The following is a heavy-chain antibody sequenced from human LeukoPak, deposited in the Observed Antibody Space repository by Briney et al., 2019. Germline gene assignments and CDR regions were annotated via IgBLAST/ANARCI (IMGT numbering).Heavy chain of an antibody. CDR1: GFTFSGHY. CDR3: VRAESYSGRYYADF. CDR2: ISSDGGST. D-gene: IGHD1-26*01. J-gene: IGHJ4*02. V-gene: IGHV3-64D*06. Sequence: GGSLRLSCAASGFTFSGHYMDWVRQAPGKGLGYVSAISSDGGSTYYADSVRGRFTISRDNSKNTVYLQMSSLRVEDTAVYYCVRAESYSGRYYADFWGQGTLATVSS.